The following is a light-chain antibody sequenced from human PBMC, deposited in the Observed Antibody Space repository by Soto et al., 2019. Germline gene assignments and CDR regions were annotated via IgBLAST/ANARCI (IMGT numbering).Light chain of an antibody. CDR1: QSVGSK. CDR2: GAS. V-gene: IGKV3-15*01. CDR3: QQYNNWPPWT. J-gene: IGKJ1*01. Sequence: EIVMTQSPATLSVSPGERATLSCRASQSVGSKLVWYQQKPGQAPGLLIFGASTRATGIPARFSGSGSGTEFTLTISSLQSEDFAVYYCQQYNNWPPWTFGQGTKVDIK.